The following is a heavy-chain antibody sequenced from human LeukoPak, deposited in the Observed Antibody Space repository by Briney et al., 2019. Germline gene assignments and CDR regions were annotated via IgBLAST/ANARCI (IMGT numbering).Heavy chain of an antibody. CDR3: ARGYSHQKNFDY. CDR1: GGSFSGYY. V-gene: IGHV4-34*01. CDR2: INHSGNT. J-gene: IGHJ4*02. D-gene: IGHD4-11*01. Sequence: SETLSLTCAVYGGSFSGYYWSWIRQPPGRGLEWIGEINHSGNTHYNPSLKSRVTISVDTSKNQFSLKLSSVTAADTAVYYCARGYSHQKNFDYWGQGTLVTVSS.